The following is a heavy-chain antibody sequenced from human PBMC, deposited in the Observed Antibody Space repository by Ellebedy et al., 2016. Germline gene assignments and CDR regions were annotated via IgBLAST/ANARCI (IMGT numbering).Heavy chain of an antibody. CDR3: ARGDFWTRNYFDY. Sequence: GGSLRLXCAASGFTFSSYWMHWVRQAPGKGLVWVSRINSDGSSTSYADSVKGRFTISRDNAKNTLYLQMNSLRAEDTAVYYCARGDFWTRNYFDYWGQGTLVTVSS. CDR1: GFTFSSYW. V-gene: IGHV3-74*01. CDR2: INSDGSST. D-gene: IGHD3-3*01. J-gene: IGHJ4*02.